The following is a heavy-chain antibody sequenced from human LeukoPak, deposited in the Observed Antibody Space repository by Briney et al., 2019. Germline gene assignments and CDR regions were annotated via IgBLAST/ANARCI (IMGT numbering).Heavy chain of an antibody. CDR3: ARAGTGDYFDY. CDR1: GFTFSSHD. J-gene: IGHJ4*02. V-gene: IGHV3-13*01. CDR2: IGTAGDT. D-gene: IGHD1-1*01. Sequence: GGSLRLSCAASGFTFSSHDMHWVRQATGKGLEWVSAIGTAGDTYYPGSVKGRFTISRENAKNSLYLQMNSLRAGDTAVYYCARAGTGDYFDYWGQGTLVTVSS.